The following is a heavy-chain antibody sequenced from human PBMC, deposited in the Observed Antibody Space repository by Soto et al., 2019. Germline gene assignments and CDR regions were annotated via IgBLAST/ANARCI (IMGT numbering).Heavy chain of an antibody. CDR3: ARDISQMGALVI. D-gene: IGHD1-20*01. J-gene: IGHJ3*02. V-gene: IGHV1-18*01. Sequence: ASVKVSCKASGYIFPSYVISWVRQAPGQGLEWMGWISAYNGNTNYAQKLQGRVTTTTDTSMSTAYMEMRSLRSDDTAVYYCARDISQMGALVIWGQGTMVXVS. CDR1: GYIFPSYV. CDR2: ISAYNGNT.